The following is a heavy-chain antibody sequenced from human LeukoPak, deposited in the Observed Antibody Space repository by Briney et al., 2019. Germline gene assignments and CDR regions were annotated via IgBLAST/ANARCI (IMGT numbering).Heavy chain of an antibody. J-gene: IGHJ5*02. CDR1: GFXFSTYS. CDR3: AKDLVGATAS. CDR2: IIGNSTTI. D-gene: IGHD1-26*01. V-gene: IGHV3-48*02. Sequence: GGSLRLSCAASGFXFSTYSINWVRQAPGKGLKWVSYIIGNSTTIYYADSVKGRFTISRDNAKNSLYLQMNSLRDEDTAVYYCAKDLVGATASWGQGTLVTVSS.